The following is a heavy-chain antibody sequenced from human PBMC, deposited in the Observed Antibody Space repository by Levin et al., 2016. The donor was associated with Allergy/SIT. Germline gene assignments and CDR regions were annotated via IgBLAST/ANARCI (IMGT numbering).Heavy chain of an antibody. CDR1: GGSISSSNW. V-gene: IGHV4-4*02. CDR2: IYHSGST. J-gene: IGHJ4*02. Sequence: SETLSLTCAVSGGSISSSNWWSWVRQPPGKGLEWIGEIYHSGSTNYNPSLKSRVTISVDKSKNQFSLKLSSVTAADTAVYYCARMGRSYYESSGYYYYWGQGTLVTVSS. D-gene: IGHD3-22*01. CDR3: ARMGRSYYESSGYYYY.